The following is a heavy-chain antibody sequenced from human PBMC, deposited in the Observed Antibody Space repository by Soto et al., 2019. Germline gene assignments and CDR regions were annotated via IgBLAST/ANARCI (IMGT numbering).Heavy chain of an antibody. Sequence: QVQLQETGPGLVKPSQTLFLTCTFSGGSISSGGDYWSWIRQHPGKGLEWIGYIYYSGSTYYNPSLKSRVTLSVDTSKNHFSLKLSSVTGADTAVYYCASDTPYCYYGMDVWGQGTKVTVSS. CDR2: IYYSGST. CDR1: GGSISSGGDY. V-gene: IGHV4-31*03. D-gene: IGHD2-15*01. J-gene: IGHJ6*01. CDR3: ASDTPYCYYGMDV.